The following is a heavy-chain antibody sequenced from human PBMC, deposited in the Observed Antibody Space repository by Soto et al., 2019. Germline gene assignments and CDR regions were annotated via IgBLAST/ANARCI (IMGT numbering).Heavy chain of an antibody. CDR3: ARDGRAMNDY. J-gene: IGHJ4*02. V-gene: IGHV3-64*01. Sequence: GGSLRLSCAASGFTFSSYTMHWVRQAPGKGLEFVSSICSNGSTTNYAYSVKGRFTISRDNSRDTLYLQMGSLRPEDMAVYYCARDGRAMNDYWGQGTLVTVSS. D-gene: IGHD5-18*01. CDR2: ICSNGSTT. CDR1: GFTFSSYT.